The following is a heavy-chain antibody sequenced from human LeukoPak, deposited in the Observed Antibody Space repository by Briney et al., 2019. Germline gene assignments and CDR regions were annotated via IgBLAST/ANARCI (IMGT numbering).Heavy chain of an antibody. D-gene: IGHD5-18*01. CDR3: ARDSPERGYSYGPLDNYFDY. Sequence: PGGSLRLSCAASGFSFSSYWMSWVRQAPGKGLEWVANIKQDGSEEYYVDSVKGRFTVSRDNAKNSLFLQMSSLRAEDTAVYYCARDSPERGYSYGPLDNYFDYWGQGTLVTVSS. V-gene: IGHV3-7*01. J-gene: IGHJ4*02. CDR1: GFSFSSYW. CDR2: IKQDGSEE.